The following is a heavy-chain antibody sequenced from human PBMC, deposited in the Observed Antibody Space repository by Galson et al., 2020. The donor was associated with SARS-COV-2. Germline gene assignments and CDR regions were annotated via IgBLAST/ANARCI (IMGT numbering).Heavy chain of an antibody. CDR2: FDPEDGET. CDR1: GYSLSKLS. Sequence: ASVKVSCKASGYSLSKLSLHWVRQAPGKGLEWMGTFDPEDGETMYARKFQGRVSMTEDTSTDTAYMELSSLRSDDTAMYYCATDNILVVVIYALDIWGQGTMVIVSS. CDR3: ATDNILVVVIYALDI. D-gene: IGHD3-9*01. J-gene: IGHJ3*02. V-gene: IGHV1-24*01.